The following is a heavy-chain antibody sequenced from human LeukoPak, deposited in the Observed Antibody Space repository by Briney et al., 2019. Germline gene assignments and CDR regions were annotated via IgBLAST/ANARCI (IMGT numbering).Heavy chain of an antibody. CDR1: GYTFTDYY. CDR2: INPDSGDT. D-gene: IGHD3-16*01. V-gene: IGHV1-2*02. Sequence: ASVKVSCKASGYTFTDYYMHWVRQAPGQGLEWMGWINPDSGDTYYAQKFQGSITMTRDTSITTVYMELTRLTSGDTAVYYCAKENIIGGIVDGEDYCGQGTLVTVSS. CDR3: AKENIIGGIVDGEDY. J-gene: IGHJ4*02.